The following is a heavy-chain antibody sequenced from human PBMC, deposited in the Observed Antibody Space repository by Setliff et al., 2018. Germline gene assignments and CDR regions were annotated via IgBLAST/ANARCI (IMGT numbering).Heavy chain of an antibody. V-gene: IGHV1-69*05. J-gene: IGHJ6*03. CDR3: VREGVDTRSSTDYRYYMDV. Sequence: SVTVSCKASGDTFRSYGISWVRQAPGQGLEWMGGTIPMFGSTTYAQKFQGRVTIITDESTTTAYMELSSLGSEDTAGYYCVREGVDTRSSTDYRYYMDVWGKGTTVTVSS. CDR2: TIPMFGST. D-gene: IGHD5-18*01. CDR1: GDTFRSYG.